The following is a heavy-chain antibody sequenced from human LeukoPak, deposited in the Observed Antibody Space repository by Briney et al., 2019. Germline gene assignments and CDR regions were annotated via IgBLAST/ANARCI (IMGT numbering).Heavy chain of an antibody. CDR3: ARDLGGGILTGLDY. J-gene: IGHJ4*02. Sequence: GGSLRLSCAASGFTFSSYGMHWVRQAPGKGLERVAVIWYDGSNKYYADSVKGRFTISRDNSKNTLYLQMNSLRAEDTAVYYCARDLGGGILTGLDYWGQGTLVTVPS. CDR1: GFTFSSYG. CDR2: IWYDGSNK. D-gene: IGHD3-9*01. V-gene: IGHV3-33*01.